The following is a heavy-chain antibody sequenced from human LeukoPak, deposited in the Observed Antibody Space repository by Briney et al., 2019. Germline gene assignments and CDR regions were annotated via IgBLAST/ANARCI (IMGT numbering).Heavy chain of an antibody. D-gene: IGHD6-13*01. CDR2: IWYDGSNK. J-gene: IGHJ4*02. V-gene: IGHV3-33*01. CDR1: GFTFSSYG. Sequence: PGGSLRLSCAASGFTFSSYGMHWVRQAPGKGLEWVAVIWYDGSNKYYADSVKGRFTISRDNSKNTLYLQMNSLRAEDTAVYYCARASGSSWENDYFDYWGQGTLVTVSS. CDR3: ARASGSSWENDYFDY.